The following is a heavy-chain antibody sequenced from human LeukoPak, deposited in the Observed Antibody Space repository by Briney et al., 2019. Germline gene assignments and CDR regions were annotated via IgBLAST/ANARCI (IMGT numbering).Heavy chain of an antibody. CDR3: ARGHYDSSGYYYVGYFDY. CDR2: ISAYNGNT. Sequence: ASVKVSCKASGYTFTSYGISWVRQAPGQGLEWMGWISAYNGNTNYAQKLQGRVTMTTDTSTSTAYMELRSLRSDDTAVYYCARGHYDSSGYYYVGYFDYWGQGTLVTVSS. D-gene: IGHD3-22*01. J-gene: IGHJ4*02. V-gene: IGHV1-18*01. CDR1: GYTFTSYG.